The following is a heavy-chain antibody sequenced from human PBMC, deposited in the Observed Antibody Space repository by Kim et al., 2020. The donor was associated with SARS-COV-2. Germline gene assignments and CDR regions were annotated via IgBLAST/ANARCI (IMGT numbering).Heavy chain of an antibody. D-gene: IGHD3-16*02. CDR1: GFTFSDYY. CDR3: ARDFHYDYVWGSYPPYGMDV. Sequence: GGSLRLSCAASGFTFSDYYMSWIRQAPGKGLEWVSYISSSGSTIYYADSVKGRFTISRDNAKNSLYLQMNSLRAEDTAVYYCARDFHYDYVWGSYPPYGMDVWGQGTTVTVSS. V-gene: IGHV3-11*01. J-gene: IGHJ6*02. CDR2: ISSSGSTI.